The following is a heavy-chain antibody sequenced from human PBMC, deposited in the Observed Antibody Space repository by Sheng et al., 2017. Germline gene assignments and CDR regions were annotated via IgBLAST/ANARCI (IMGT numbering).Heavy chain of an antibody. CDR3: ARVGGYYDSSGYGFDY. CDR1: GFTFSSYG. V-gene: IGHV3-33*01. Sequence: QVQLVESGGGVVQPGRSLRLSCAASGFTFSSYGMHWVRQAPGKGLEWVAVIWYDGSNKYYADSVKGRFTISRDNSKNTLYLQMNSLRAEDTAVYYCARVGGYYDSSGYGFDYWGQGTLVTVSS. D-gene: IGHD3-22*01. CDR2: IWYDGSNK. J-gene: IGHJ4*02.